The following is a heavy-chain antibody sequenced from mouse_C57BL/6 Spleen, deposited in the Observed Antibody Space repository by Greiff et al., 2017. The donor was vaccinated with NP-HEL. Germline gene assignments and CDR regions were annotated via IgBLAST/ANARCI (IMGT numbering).Heavy chain of an antibody. V-gene: IGHV5-9*01. CDR1: GFTFSSYT. CDR2: ISGGGGNT. CDR3: ARQNDYYLDY. J-gene: IGHJ2*01. Sequence: EVQLVESGGGLVKPGGSLKLSCAASGFTFSSYTMSWVRQTPEQRLEWVATISGGGGNTYYPDSVKGRFTISSDNAKSTLYLQMSSLRSEDTALYYGARQNDYYLDYWGQGTTLTVSS.